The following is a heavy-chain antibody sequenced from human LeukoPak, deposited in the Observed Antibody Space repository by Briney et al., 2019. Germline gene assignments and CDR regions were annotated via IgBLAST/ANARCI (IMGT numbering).Heavy chain of an antibody. V-gene: IGHV1-2*02. CDR1: GYSFTGYY. CDR3: AGRSGYDPYYFDY. D-gene: IGHD5-12*01. CDR2: INPNSGGT. Sequence: ASMKVSCKASGYSFTGYYMHWGRQAPGQGLEWMGCINPNSGGTDYAQKFQGRVTMTRDTSISTAYMELSRLTSDDTAVYYCAGRSGYDPYYFDYWGQGTLVAVSS. J-gene: IGHJ4*02.